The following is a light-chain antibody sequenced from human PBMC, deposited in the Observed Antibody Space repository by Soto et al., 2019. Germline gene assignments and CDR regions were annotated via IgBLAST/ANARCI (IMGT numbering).Light chain of an antibody. Sequence: QSALTQPASVSGSPGQSITISCTGTSSDVAGYNYVSWYQQHPGKAPKLMIYDVSNRPSGVSNRFSGSKSGNTASLTISGLQAEDEAGYYCSSYTSSGTLEVFGTGTKLTVL. V-gene: IGLV2-14*01. CDR3: SSYTSSGTLEV. J-gene: IGLJ1*01. CDR2: DVS. CDR1: SSDVAGYNY.